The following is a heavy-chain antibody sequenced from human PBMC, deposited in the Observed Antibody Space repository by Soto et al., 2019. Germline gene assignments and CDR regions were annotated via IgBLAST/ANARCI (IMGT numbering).Heavy chain of an antibody. D-gene: IGHD5-18*01. J-gene: IGHJ6*02. CDR1: GYSFTSYW. CDR3: ARTSMQSRGYSYGHGGMDV. Sequence: GESLKISCKGSGYSFTSYWIGWVRQMPGKGLEWMGIIYPGDSDTRYSPSFQGQVTISADKSASTAYLQWSSLKASDTAMYYCARTSMQSRGYSYGHGGMDVWGQGTTVTVSS. V-gene: IGHV5-51*01. CDR2: IYPGDSDT.